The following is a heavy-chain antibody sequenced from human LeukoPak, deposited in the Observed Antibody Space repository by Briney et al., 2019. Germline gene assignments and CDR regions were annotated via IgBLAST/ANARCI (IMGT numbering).Heavy chain of an antibody. CDR3: ARDFFYGSGSYFQH. CDR1: GFTFSDYY. V-gene: IGHV3-11*04. Sequence: GGSLRLSCAASGFTFSDYYMSWIRQAPGKGLEWVSYISSSGSTIYYADSVKGRFTISRDNAKNSLYLQMNSLRAEDTAVYYCARDFFYGSGSYFQHWGQGTLVTVSS. D-gene: IGHD3-10*01. CDR2: ISSSGSTI. J-gene: IGHJ1*01.